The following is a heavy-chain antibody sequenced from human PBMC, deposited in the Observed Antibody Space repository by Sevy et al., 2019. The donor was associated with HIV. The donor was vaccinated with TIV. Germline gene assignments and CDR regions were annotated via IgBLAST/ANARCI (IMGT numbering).Heavy chain of an antibody. CDR1: GYIFGIYD. Sequence: ASVKVSCKASGYIFGIYDISWVRQAPGQGLEWMGWITPYSGDTNYAQKLQGRVTMTTDTSTRTSYMELSSLTSDDAGVYYCARGRVPDNGRYYFDSWAQGTLVTVSS. D-gene: IGHD1-26*01. CDR2: ITPYSGDT. V-gene: IGHV1-18*01. CDR3: ARGRVPDNGRYYFDS. J-gene: IGHJ4*02.